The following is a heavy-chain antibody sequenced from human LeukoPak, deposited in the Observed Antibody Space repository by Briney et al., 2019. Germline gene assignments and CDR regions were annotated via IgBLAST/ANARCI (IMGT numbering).Heavy chain of an antibody. D-gene: IGHD3-3*01. CDR2: INAGNGNT. Sequence: ASVKVSCKASGYTFTSYAIHWVRQAPGQRLEWMGWINAGNGNTKYSQEFQGRVTITRDTSARTAYMGLSSLRSEDMAVYYCARGVLRFFPNWFDPWGQGTLVTVSS. J-gene: IGHJ5*02. CDR3: ARGVLRFFPNWFDP. CDR1: GYTFTSYA. V-gene: IGHV1-3*03.